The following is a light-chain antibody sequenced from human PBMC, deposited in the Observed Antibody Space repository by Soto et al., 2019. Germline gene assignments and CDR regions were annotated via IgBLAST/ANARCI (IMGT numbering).Light chain of an antibody. J-gene: IGLJ1*01. CDR2: EVN. V-gene: IGLV2-8*01. CDR3: SSYAGSDNLYV. CDR1: SSDVGGYHY. Sequence: QSALTQPPSASGSPGQSVTISCTGSSSDVGGYHYVSWYQQHPGKAPKLIIYEVNERPSGVPDRFSGSKSGNTAPLTVSGLQADDEADYYCSSYAGSDNLYVFGTGTKLTVL.